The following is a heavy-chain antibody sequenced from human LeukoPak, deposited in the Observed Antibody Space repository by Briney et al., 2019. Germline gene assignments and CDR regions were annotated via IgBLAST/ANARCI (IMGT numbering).Heavy chain of an antibody. Sequence: GGSLRLSCAASGFTFSSYAMSWVRQAPGKGLEWVSAISGSGGSTYYADSVKGRFTISRDNSRNTLYLQMNSLRAEDTALYYCAKESGAHYGFGMDVWGQGTTVTVSS. V-gene: IGHV3-23*01. D-gene: IGHD1-26*01. CDR2: ISGSGGST. CDR3: AKESGAHYGFGMDV. J-gene: IGHJ6*02. CDR1: GFTFSSYA.